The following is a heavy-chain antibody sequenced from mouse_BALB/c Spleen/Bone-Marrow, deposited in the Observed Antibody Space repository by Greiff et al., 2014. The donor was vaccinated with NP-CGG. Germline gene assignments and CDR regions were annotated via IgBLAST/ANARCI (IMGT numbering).Heavy chain of an antibody. Sequence: VQLKESGGGLVLPGGSLKLSCAASGFTFSSFVMSWVRQTPEKRLEWVASISSGGSMYYSDSVKGRFIISRDNARNILYLQMSSLRSEDTAMYYCARDYYGSSHFDYWGQGSTLTVSS. CDR1: GFTFSSFV. V-gene: IGHV5-6-5*01. D-gene: IGHD1-1*01. CDR3: ARDYYGSSHFDY. CDR2: ISSGGSM. J-gene: IGHJ2*01.